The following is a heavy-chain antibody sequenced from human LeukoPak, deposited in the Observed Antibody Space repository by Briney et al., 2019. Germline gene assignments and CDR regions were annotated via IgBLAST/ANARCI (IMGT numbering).Heavy chain of an antibody. V-gene: IGHV3-11*06. J-gene: IGHJ4*02. CDR1: GFTFSDYY. Sequence: GGSLRLSCAASGFTFSDYYMSWIRQAPGKGLEWVSSISSGSSFIYYEDSLKGRFTISRDDAKDSLYLEMNSLRVEDTAVYYCARAQLNTDYHFWSGSQYYFDSWGQGTLVTVSS. D-gene: IGHD3-3*01. CDR2: ISSGSSFI. CDR3: ARAQLNTDYHFWSGSQYYFDS.